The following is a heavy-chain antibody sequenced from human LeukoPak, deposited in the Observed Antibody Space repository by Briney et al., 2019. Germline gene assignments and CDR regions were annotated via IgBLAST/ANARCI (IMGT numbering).Heavy chain of an antibody. CDR3: AKSALETRHYYYYGMDV. J-gene: IGHJ6*02. Sequence: GGSLRLSCAASGFTFSSYGMHWVRQAPGKGLEWVAVISYDGSNKYYADSVKGRFTISRDNSKNTLYLQMNSLRAEGTAVYYCAKSALETRHYYYYGMDVWGQGTTVTVSS. CDR1: GFTFSSYG. CDR2: ISYDGSNK. D-gene: IGHD4-23*01. V-gene: IGHV3-30*18.